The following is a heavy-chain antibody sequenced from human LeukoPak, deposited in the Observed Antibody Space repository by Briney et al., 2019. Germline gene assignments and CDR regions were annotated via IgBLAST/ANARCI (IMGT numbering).Heavy chain of an antibody. CDR1: GFTFSSYG. D-gene: IGHD3-22*01. Sequence: GGSLRLSCAASGFTFSSYGMHWVRQAPGKGLEWVAVISYDGSNKYYADSVKGRFTISRDNSKNSLYLQMNSLRTEDTALYYCAKDIMGYYYDSSGYYSYYFDYWGQGTLVTVSS. CDR3: AKDIMGYYYDSSGYYSYYFDY. CDR2: ISYDGSNK. J-gene: IGHJ4*02. V-gene: IGHV3-30*18.